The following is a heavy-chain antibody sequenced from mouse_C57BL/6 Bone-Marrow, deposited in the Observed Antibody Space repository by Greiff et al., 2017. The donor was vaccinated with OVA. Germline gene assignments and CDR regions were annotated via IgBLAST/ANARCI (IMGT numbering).Heavy chain of an antibody. CDR1: GFNIKNTY. Sequence: EVMLVESVAELVRPGASVKLSCTASGFNIKNTYMHWVKQRPEQGLEWIGRIDPANGNTKYAPKFQGKATITADTSSNTAYLQLSNLTSEDTAIYYCAVITTVVATNFDDWGQGTTLTVSS. CDR3: AVITTVVATNFDD. CDR2: IDPANGNT. V-gene: IGHV14-3*01. J-gene: IGHJ2*01. D-gene: IGHD1-1*01.